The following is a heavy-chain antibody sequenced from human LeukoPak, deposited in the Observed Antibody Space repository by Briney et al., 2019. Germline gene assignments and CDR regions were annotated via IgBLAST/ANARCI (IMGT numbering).Heavy chain of an antibody. CDR2: IYHSGST. Sequence: SETLSLTCTVSGYSISSGYYWGWIRQPPGKGLEWIGSIYHSGSTYYNPSHKSRVTISVDTSKNQFSLKLSSVTAADTAVYYCARVTYCTNGVCYRYYFDYWGQGTLVTVSS. CDR1: GYSISSGYY. CDR3: ARVTYCTNGVCYRYYFDY. J-gene: IGHJ4*02. D-gene: IGHD2-8*01. V-gene: IGHV4-38-2*02.